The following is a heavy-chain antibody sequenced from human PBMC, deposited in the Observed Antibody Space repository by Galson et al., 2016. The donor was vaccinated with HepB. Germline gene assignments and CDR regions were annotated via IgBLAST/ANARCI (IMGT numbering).Heavy chain of an antibody. CDR2: IDPSDSYT. Sequence: QSGAEVKKPGESLKISCKGSGYSFTRYWTGWVRQMPGKGLEWMGRIDPSDSYTNYSPSFQGHVTISADKSISTAYLHWSSLEASDTAMYYCVRMITMSSLALDYWGQGTLVTVSS. D-gene: IGHD3-10*02. J-gene: IGHJ4*02. V-gene: IGHV5-10-1*01. CDR1: GYSFTRYW. CDR3: VRMITMSSLALDY.